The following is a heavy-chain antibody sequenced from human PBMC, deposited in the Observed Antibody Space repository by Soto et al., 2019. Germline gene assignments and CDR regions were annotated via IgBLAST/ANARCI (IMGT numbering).Heavy chain of an antibody. J-gene: IGHJ4*02. CDR2: INSDGSST. D-gene: IGHD6-13*01. Sequence: PGGSLRLSCAASGFTFSSYWMHWVRQAPGKGLVWVSRINSDGSSTSYADSVKGRFTISRDNAKNTLYLQMNSLRAEDTAVYYCARVRYSSNRGDYWGQGTLVTVSS. CDR1: GFTFSSYW. V-gene: IGHV3-74*01. CDR3: ARVRYSSNRGDY.